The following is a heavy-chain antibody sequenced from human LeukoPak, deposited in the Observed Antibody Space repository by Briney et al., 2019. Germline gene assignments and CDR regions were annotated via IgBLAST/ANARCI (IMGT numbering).Heavy chain of an antibody. CDR3: EGSGSYGYYYMDV. Sequence: PSETLSLTCTVSGGSISSSSYYWGWIRQPPGKGLEWIGSIYYSGSTYYNPSLKSRVTISVDTPKNQFSLKLSSVTAADTAVYYCEGSGSYGYYYMDVWGKGTTVTISS. CDR1: GGSISSSSYY. V-gene: IGHV4-39*01. D-gene: IGHD3-10*01. J-gene: IGHJ6*03. CDR2: IYYSGST.